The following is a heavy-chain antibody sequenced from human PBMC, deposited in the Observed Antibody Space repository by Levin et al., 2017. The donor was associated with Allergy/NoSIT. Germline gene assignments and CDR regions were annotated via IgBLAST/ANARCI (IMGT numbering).Heavy chain of an antibody. CDR2: ISSSSSTI. V-gene: IGHV3-48*02. CDR3: ARDPNDSSGYGDRHNWFDP. D-gene: IGHD3-22*01. CDR1: GFTFSSYS. J-gene: IGHJ5*02. Sequence: GESLKISCAASGFTFSSYSMNWVRQAPGKGLEWVSYISSSSSTIYYADSVKGRFTISRDNAKNSLYLQMNSLRDEDTAVYYCARDPNDSSGYGDRHNWFDPWGQGTLVTVSS.